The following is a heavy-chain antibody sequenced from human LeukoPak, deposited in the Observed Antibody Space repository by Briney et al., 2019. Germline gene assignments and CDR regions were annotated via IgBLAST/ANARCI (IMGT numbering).Heavy chain of an antibody. Sequence: GESLKISCKGSGYSFTSYWIGWVRQMPGKGLVWMGIIYPGDSDTRYSPSFQGQVTISADKSISTAYLQWSSLKASDTAMYYCARQPGAYCGGDCYRDYWGQGTLVTVSS. CDR3: ARQPGAYCGGDCYRDY. D-gene: IGHD2-21*01. CDR1: GYSFTSYW. CDR2: IYPGDSDT. J-gene: IGHJ4*02. V-gene: IGHV5-51*01.